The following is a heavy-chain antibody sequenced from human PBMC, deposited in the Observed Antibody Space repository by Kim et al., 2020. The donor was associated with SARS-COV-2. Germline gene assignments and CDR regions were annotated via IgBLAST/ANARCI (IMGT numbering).Heavy chain of an antibody. J-gene: IGHJ5*02. V-gene: IGHV4-34*01. CDR3: ARGGGYSSSWYGYNWFDP. CDR1: GGSFSGYY. CDR2: INHSGST. D-gene: IGHD6-13*01. Sequence: SETLSLTCAVYGGSFSGYYWSWIRQPPGKGLEWIGEINHSGSTNYNPSSKSRVTISVDTSKNQFSLKLSSVTAADTAVYYCARGGGYSSSWYGYNWFDPWGQGTLVTVSS.